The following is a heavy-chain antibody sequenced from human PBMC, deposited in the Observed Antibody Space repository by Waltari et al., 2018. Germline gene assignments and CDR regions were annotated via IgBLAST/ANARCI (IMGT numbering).Heavy chain of an antibody. V-gene: IGHV3-74*01. Sequence: EVQLVESGGGLVQPGGSLRRLCAAAGFTLSATWLHWVRQVPGKGLVWVSGISGDGSTINYADSVKGRFTISRDTAKNTLYLQMNSLRAEDTAVYYCARGADLRGQGILVTVSS. D-gene: IGHD3-3*01. CDR3: ARGADL. CDR1: GFTLSATW. CDR2: ISGDGSTI. J-gene: IGHJ4*02.